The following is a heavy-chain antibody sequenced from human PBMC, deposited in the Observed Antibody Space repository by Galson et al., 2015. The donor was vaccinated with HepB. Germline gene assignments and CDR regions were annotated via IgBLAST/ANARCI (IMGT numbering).Heavy chain of an antibody. CDR2: IDPSDSYI. J-gene: IGHJ3*02. D-gene: IGHD2-15*01. CDR3: ARRKYDCSGGSCYSEDGSDI. CDR1: GYSFTNYW. Sequence: QSGAEVKKPGESLRISCKGTGYSFTNYWIYWVRQMPGKGLEWLGRIDPSDSYINYSPSFQGHVTISAVKSITTAYLQWSSLKASDTAIYYCARRKYDCSGGSCYSEDGSDIWGQGTLVTV. V-gene: IGHV5-10-1*01.